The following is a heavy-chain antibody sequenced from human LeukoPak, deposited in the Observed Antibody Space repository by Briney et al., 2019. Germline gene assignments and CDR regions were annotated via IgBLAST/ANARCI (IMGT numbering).Heavy chain of an antibody. CDR2: ISAYNGNT. CDR1: GYTFTSYG. D-gene: IGHD3-10*01. CDR3: ASAGYGSGSYFWFDP. V-gene: IGHV1-18*01. Sequence: ASVKVSCKASGYTFTSYGISWVRQAPGQGLEWMGWISAYNGNTNYAQKLQGRVTMTTDTSTSTAYMELRSLRSDDTAVYYCASAGYGSGSYFWFDPWGQGTLVTVSS. J-gene: IGHJ5*02.